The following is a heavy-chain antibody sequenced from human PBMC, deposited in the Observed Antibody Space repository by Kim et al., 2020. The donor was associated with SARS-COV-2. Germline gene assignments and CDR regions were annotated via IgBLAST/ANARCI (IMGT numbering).Heavy chain of an antibody. V-gene: IGHV3-23*01. Sequence: YADSGKGRFTISRDNSKNTLYLQMNSLRAEDTAVYYCAKVPPGEEYGMDVWGQGTTVTVSS. J-gene: IGHJ6*02. CDR3: AKVPPGEEYGMDV.